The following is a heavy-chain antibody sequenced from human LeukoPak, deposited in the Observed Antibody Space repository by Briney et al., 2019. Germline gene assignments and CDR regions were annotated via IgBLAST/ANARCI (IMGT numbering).Heavy chain of an antibody. CDR3: ARAVYCGGDCYVGSFDY. CDR1: GFTFSSYA. D-gene: IGHD2-21*02. Sequence: GGSLRLSCAASGFTFSSYAMHWVRQAPGKGLEWVAVIPYDGSNKYYADSVKGRFTISRDNSKNTLYLQMNSLRAEDTAVYYCARAVYCGGDCYVGSFDYWGQGTLVTVSS. J-gene: IGHJ4*02. V-gene: IGHV3-30-3*01. CDR2: IPYDGSNK.